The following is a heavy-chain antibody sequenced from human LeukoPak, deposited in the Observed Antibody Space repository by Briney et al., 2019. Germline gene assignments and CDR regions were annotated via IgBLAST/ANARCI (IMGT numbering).Heavy chain of an antibody. D-gene: IGHD1-1*01. J-gene: IGHJ4*02. CDR1: GGSISSRGVS. CDR2: IFSGGTT. CDR3: ARHRWTGTFNFDY. Sequence: ESSETLSLTCTLSGGSISSRGVSWGWIRQPPGKGLEWIGSIFSGGTTYYNSSLKSRVTIFVDTSNNQFSLRLNSVTAADTAVYYCARHRWTGTFNFDYWGQGTLVTVSS. V-gene: IGHV4-39*01.